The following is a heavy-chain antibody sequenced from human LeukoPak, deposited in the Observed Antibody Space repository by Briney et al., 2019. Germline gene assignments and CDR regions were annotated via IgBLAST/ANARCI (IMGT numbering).Heavy chain of an antibody. CDR2: ISYSGST. D-gene: IGHD1-26*01. CDR3: ARQAGSFTTFDF. Sequence: SETLSLTCSVSSGSMGIYYWLGLRQTPGKGLEWIGYISYSGSTKYNPSLTRRITISLDTSKNQFSLELRSMTAADTAMYYCARQAGSFTTFDFWGQGTLVIVSS. V-gene: IGHV4-59*08. J-gene: IGHJ4*02. CDR1: SGSMGIYY.